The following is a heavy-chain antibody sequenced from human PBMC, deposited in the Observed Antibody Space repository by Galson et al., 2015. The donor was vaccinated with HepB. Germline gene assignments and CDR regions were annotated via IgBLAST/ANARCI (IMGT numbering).Heavy chain of an antibody. J-gene: IGHJ6*01. Sequence: SLRLSCAASGFTFSNYGMHWVRQAPGKGLEWVAVISYDGSNKYYADSVRGRFTISRDNSKNTLYLQMNSLRDEDTAVYYCVNLYSGGYSGYDYYYYGMDVWGQGTTVTGSS. CDR2: ISYDGSNK. CDR3: VNLYSGGYSGYDYYYYGMDV. V-gene: IGHV3-30*18. CDR1: GFTFSNYG. D-gene: IGHD5-12*01.